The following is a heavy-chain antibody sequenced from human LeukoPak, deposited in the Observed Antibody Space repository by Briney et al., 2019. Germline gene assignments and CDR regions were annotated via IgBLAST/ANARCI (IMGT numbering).Heavy chain of an antibody. Sequence: ASVKVSCKVSGCTFTDYYMHWVQQAPGKGLEWMGLFDPEDGETIYAEKFQGRVTITADTSTDTAYMELSSLRSEDTAVYYCATPGPSRGLGYCSRTSCYNVWGKGTTVTVSS. CDR1: GCTFTDYY. CDR3: ATPGPSRGLGYCSRTSCYNV. CDR2: FDPEDGET. J-gene: IGHJ6*04. D-gene: IGHD2-2*02. V-gene: IGHV1-69-2*01.